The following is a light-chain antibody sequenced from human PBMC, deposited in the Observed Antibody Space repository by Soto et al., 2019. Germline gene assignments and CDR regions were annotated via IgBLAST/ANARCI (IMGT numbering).Light chain of an antibody. CDR3: QQYDNFPRAIN. V-gene: IGKV1-33*01. J-gene: IGKJ5*01. Sequence: DIQVTQSPSSLSASVGDRVTITCQASQDICNYLNYYQQKSGKAPELLLYDASDLETGVPSRFSGSRSGTDFSFTISSLQPEDIATYYCQQYDNFPRAINFGQGTRLEIK. CDR1: QDICNY. CDR2: DAS.